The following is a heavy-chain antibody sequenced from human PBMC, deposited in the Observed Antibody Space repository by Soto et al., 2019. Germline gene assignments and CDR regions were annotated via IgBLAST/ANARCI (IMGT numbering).Heavy chain of an antibody. V-gene: IGHV3-21*03. CDR2: ISSSSSYM. CDR1: GFTFSSYS. Sequence: GGSLRLSCAASGFTFSSYSMNWVRQAPGKGLEWVSSISSSSSYMYYADSVKGRFTISRDNAKNSLYLQMNSLRAEDTAVYYCARTPSSSWASYYYYGMDVWGQGTTVTAP. CDR3: ARTPSSSWASYYYYGMDV. J-gene: IGHJ6*02. D-gene: IGHD6-13*01.